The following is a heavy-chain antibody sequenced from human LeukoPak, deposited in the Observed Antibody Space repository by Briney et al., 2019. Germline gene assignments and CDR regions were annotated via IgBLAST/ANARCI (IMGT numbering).Heavy chain of an antibody. CDR2: IYTSESTNYNPSL. V-gene: IGHV4-4*08. Sequence: SETLSLTCTVSGGSISSYYWSWIRQPPGKGLEWIGYIYTSESTNYNPSLNYNPSLKSRVTISIDTSKNQFSLKLSSVTAADTAVYYCAGGPAYLDSVPNSWGQGTLVTVSS. CDR3: AGGPAYLDSVPNS. CDR1: GGSISSYY. D-gene: IGHD3-22*01. J-gene: IGHJ4*02.